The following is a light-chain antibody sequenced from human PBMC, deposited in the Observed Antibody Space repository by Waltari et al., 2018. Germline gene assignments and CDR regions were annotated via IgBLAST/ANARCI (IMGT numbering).Light chain of an antibody. Sequence: EIVMTQSPDTLSVSLGDSATLSCRASQSVGSDLACYQQKPGQAPRLLIYGALTRATGIPARFSGSRSGTSFSLTISSLQSEDSAVDYCQQYNDWPPVTFGGGTKVEIK. V-gene: IGKV3-15*01. J-gene: IGKJ4*01. CDR3: QQYNDWPPVT. CDR2: GAL. CDR1: QSVGSD.